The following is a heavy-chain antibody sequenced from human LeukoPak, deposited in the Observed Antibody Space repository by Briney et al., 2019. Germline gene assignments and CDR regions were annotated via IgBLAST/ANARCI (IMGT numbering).Heavy chain of an antibody. D-gene: IGHD3-10*01. CDR2: INWNGGST. CDR3: ARVSGSYPYYMDV. Sequence: GGSLRLSCAASGFTFDDYGMSWVRQAPGKGLEWVSGINWNGGSTGYADSVKGRFTISRGNAKNSLYLQMNSLRAEDTALYYCARVSGSYPYYMDVWGKGTTVTVSS. V-gene: IGHV3-20*04. J-gene: IGHJ6*03. CDR1: GFTFDDYG.